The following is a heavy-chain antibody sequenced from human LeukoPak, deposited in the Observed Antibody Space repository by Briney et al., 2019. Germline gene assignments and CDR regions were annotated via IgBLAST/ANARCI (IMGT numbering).Heavy chain of an antibody. CDR2: IYTSGST. CDR1: GGSISSYY. V-gene: IGHV4-4*07. J-gene: IGHJ3*02. CDR3: VRGRYDSSGYFALDI. Sequence: SETLSLTCTASGGSISSYYWSWIRQPAGQGLEWIGRIYTSGSTDCNPSLKSRVTMSVDTYKNQFSLKLSSVTAADTAVYYCVRGRYDSSGYFALDIWGQGTMVTVSS. D-gene: IGHD3-22*01.